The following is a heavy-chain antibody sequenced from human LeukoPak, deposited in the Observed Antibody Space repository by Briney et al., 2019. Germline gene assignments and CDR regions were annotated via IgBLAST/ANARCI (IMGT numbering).Heavy chain of an antibody. J-gene: IGHJ1*01. D-gene: IGHD3-22*01. V-gene: IGHV3-21*01. Sequence: GGSLRLSCAASGFTFSSYSMNWVRQAPGKGLEWVSSISSSSSYIYYADSVKGRFTISRDNAKHSLYPQMNSLRAEDTAVYYCARNYYDSSGYYQYFQYWGQGTLVTVSS. CDR2: ISSSSSYI. CDR1: GFTFSSYS. CDR3: ARNYYDSSGYYQYFQY.